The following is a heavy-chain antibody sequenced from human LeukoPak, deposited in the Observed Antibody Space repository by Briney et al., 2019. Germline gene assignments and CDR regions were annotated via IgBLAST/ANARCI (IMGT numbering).Heavy chain of an antibody. J-gene: IGHJ3*02. Sequence: PSETLSLTCAVSGYSISSGYYWGWIRQPPGKGLEWIGSIYHSGSTYYNPSLKSRVTISVDTSKNQFSLKLSSVTAADTAVYYCARHAISLDAFDIWGQGTMVTVSS. D-gene: IGHD2-21*01. CDR2: IYHSGST. V-gene: IGHV4-38-2*01. CDR3: ARHAISLDAFDI. CDR1: GYSISSGYY.